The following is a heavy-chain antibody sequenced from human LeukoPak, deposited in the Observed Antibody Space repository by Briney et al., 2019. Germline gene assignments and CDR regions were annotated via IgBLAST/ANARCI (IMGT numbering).Heavy chain of an antibody. J-gene: IGHJ6*02. CDR1: GFTFNTYA. D-gene: IGHD6-13*01. CDR3: ATTIIAATMDV. CDR2: IGSSGSST. V-gene: IGHV3-23*01. Sequence: GGSLRLSCAASGFTFNTYAMAWVRQAPGKGLEWVSAIGSSGSSTYYADSVKGRFTISRDNSKNTLYLQMNSLRAEDTAVYYCATTIIAATMDVWGQGTTVTVSS.